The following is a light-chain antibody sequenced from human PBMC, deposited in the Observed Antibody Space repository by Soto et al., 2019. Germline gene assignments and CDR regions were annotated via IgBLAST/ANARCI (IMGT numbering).Light chain of an antibody. CDR3: CSYAGSSTFFYV. J-gene: IGLJ1*01. CDR1: SSDVGSYNL. CDR2: EVS. Sequence: QSALTQPASVSGSPGQSITISCTGTSSDVGSYNLVSWYQQHPGKAPKLMIYEVSKRPSGVSNRFSGSKSGNTASLTISGLQAEDEADYYCCSYAGSSTFFYVFGTGTKLNVL. V-gene: IGLV2-23*02.